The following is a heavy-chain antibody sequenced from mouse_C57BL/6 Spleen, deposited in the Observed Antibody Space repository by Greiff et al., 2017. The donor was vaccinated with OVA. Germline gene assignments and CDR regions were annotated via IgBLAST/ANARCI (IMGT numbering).Heavy chain of an antibody. Sequence: QVQLKQPGAELVKPGASVKLSCKASGYTFTSYWMHWVKQRPGRGLEWIGRIDPNSGGTKYNEKFKSKATLTVDKPSSTAYMQLSSLTSEDSAVYYCARENYDYDRAMDYWGQGTSVTVSS. D-gene: IGHD2-4*01. J-gene: IGHJ4*01. CDR2: IDPNSGGT. CDR1: GYTFTSYW. CDR3: ARENYDYDRAMDY. V-gene: IGHV1-72*01.